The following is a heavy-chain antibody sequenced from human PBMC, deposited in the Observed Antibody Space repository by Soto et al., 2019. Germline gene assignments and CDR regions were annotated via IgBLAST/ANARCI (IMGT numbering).Heavy chain of an antibody. J-gene: IGHJ4*02. V-gene: IGHV1-3*01. CDR3: ARAYGNYRNYFDY. CDR1: GSTFTSYA. CDR2: INACDGNT. D-gene: IGHD4-17*01. Sequence: QVQLVQSGAEVKKPGSSVKFSCKGSGSTFTSYAMHWVRQAPGQRLAWMGWINACDGNTKYSQKFQGRVTITRDTSASTAYMELSSLRSEDTVLYYCARAYGNYRNYFDYWGQGTLVTVSS.